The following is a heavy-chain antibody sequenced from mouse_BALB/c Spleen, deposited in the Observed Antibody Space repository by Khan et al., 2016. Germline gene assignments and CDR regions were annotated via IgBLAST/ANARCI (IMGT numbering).Heavy chain of an antibody. CDR2: ISTYSGDA. J-gene: IGHJ3*01. V-gene: IGHV1S137*01. CDR3: AREDAYDDYSFFAY. Sequence: QMQLKESGAELVRPGVSVKISCKGSGYTFTDYAILWVKQSHAKSLEWIGVISTYSGDATYNQKFKGKATMTVDKSSSTAYMELARLTSEDSAIYYCAREDAYDDYSFFAYWGRGTLVTVSA. D-gene: IGHD2-3*01. CDR1: GYTFTDYA.